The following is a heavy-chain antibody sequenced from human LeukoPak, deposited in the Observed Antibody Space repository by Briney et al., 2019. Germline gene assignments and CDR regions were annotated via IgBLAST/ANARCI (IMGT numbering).Heavy chain of an antibody. CDR1: GXXXXSYX. Sequence: GXXXXSYXXHWVRQAPGKGLEWVAVISYDGSNKYYADSVKGRFTISRDNSKNTLYLQMNSLRAEDTAVYYCARVSVGGFGYWGQGTLVTVSS. J-gene: IGHJ4*02. V-gene: IGHV3-30-3*01. D-gene: IGHD5/OR15-5a*01. CDR3: ARVSVGGFGY. CDR2: ISYDGSNK.